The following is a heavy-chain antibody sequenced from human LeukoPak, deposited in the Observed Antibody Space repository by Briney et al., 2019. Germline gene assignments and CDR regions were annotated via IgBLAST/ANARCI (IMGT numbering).Heavy chain of an antibody. J-gene: IGHJ4*02. V-gene: IGHV1-2*02. D-gene: IGHD5-18*01. CDR3: ARGYNYGDY. CDR1: GYTFTDYH. Sequence: ASVKVSFKASGYTFTDYHIHWVRQAPGQGLEWMGWMNPNSGGTNYAQKFQGRVTMTRDTSITTAYMDLRRLGSDDTAVYFCARGYNYGDYWGQGTLVTVSS. CDR2: MNPNSGGT.